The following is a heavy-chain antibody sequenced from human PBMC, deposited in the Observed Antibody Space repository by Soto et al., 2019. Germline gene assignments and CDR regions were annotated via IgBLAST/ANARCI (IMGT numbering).Heavy chain of an antibody. D-gene: IGHD2-2*01. Sequence: QVQLVQSGAEVKKPGSSVKVSCKASGGTFSSYTISWVRQAPGQGLEWMGRIIPILGIANYAQKFQGRVTIPEDKSTRTAYMELSSLRSEDTAVYYCARDKDIVVVPAAHSNAFDIWGQGTMVTVSS. CDR3: ARDKDIVVVPAAHSNAFDI. CDR2: IIPILGIA. J-gene: IGHJ3*02. CDR1: GGTFSSYT. V-gene: IGHV1-69*08.